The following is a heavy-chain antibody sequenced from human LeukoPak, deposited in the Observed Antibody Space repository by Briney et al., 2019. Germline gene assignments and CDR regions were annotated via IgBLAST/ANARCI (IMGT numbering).Heavy chain of an antibody. J-gene: IGHJ4*02. V-gene: IGHV3-23*01. CDR2: ITGSGAGT. D-gene: IGHD2-15*01. Sequence: PGGSLRLSCAASGFTFSNNVMAWVRQAPGKGLEWVSTITGSGAGTYYANSVKGRFTISRDNSKNTLYLQLTSLRGEDTAVYHCAKAGQGWDFWGRGTLVTVSS. CDR3: AKAGQGWDF. CDR1: GFTFSNNV.